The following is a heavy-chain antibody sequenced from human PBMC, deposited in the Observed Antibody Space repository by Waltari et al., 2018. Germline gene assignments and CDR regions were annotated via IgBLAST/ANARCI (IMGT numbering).Heavy chain of an antibody. D-gene: IGHD2-2*01. J-gene: IGHJ6*03. V-gene: IGHV4-4*07. Sequence: QVQLQESGPGLVKPSETLSLTCTVSGGSISSYYWSWIRQPAGKGLEWIGRIYTSGSTNYNPSLKSRVTMSVDTSKNQFSLKLSSVTAADTAVYYCARDALYCSSTSCYGDYYYYYMDVWGKGTTVTVSS. CDR1: GGSISSYY. CDR3: ARDALYCSSTSCYGDYYYYYMDV. CDR2: IYTSGST.